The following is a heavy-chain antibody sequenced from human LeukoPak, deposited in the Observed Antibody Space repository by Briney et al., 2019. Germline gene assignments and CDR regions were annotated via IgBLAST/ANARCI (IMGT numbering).Heavy chain of an antibody. D-gene: IGHD1-26*01. V-gene: IGHV3-48*01. CDR3: ARGRVGTTGWIDAFDI. J-gene: IGHJ3*02. Sequence: GGSLRLPCVASGFTFSSYNMHWVRQAPGKGLEWVSYGSRSSSTIYYADSVKGRFTISRDNAKNSLYLQMNSLRAEDTAVYYCARGRVGTTGWIDAFDIWGQGTMVTVSS. CDR1: GFTFSSYN. CDR2: GSRSSSTI.